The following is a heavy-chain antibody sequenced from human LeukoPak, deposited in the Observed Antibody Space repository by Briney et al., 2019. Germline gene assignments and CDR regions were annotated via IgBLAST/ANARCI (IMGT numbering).Heavy chain of an antibody. V-gene: IGHV3-21*01. CDR3: ARGGTGTMFD. Sequence: GGSLRLSCAASGFTFNSYTMNWVRQAPGKGLEWVSSISSSGSYKYYADSVKGRFTISRDNAKNSLYLQMNSLRAEDTAVYYCARGGTGTMFDWGQGTLVTVSS. J-gene: IGHJ4*02. CDR2: ISSSGSYK. CDR1: GFTFNSYT. D-gene: IGHD1-7*01.